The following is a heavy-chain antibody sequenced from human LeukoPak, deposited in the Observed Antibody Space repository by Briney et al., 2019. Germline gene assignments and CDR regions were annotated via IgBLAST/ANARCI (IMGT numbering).Heavy chain of an antibody. CDR1: GGSISSSSYY. CDR2: IYYSGST. J-gene: IGHJ4*02. D-gene: IGHD5-18*01. Sequence: SETLSLTCTVSGGSISSSSYYWGWIRQPPGKGLEWIGSIYYSGSTYYNPSLKSRVTISVDTSKNQFSLKLSSVTAADTAVYYCARPDTAMVHDYWGQGTLVTVSS. CDR3: ARPDTAMVHDY. V-gene: IGHV4-39*01.